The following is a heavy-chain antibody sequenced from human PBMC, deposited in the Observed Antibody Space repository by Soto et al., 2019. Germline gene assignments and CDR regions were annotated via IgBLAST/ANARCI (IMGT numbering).Heavy chain of an antibody. CDR3: ARAFDDSGAQFDY. CDR2: IYHSGST. D-gene: IGHD4-17*01. J-gene: IGHJ4*02. V-gene: IGHV4-31*03. Sequence: QVQLQESGPGLVKPSQTLSLTCTVSGGSISSGGYYWSWIRQHPGKGLEWIGYIYHSGSTYYNPSLKSRVTISVDTSKNQFSLKLSAVTAADTAVYYCARAFDDSGAQFDYWGQGTLVTVSS. CDR1: GGSISSGGYY.